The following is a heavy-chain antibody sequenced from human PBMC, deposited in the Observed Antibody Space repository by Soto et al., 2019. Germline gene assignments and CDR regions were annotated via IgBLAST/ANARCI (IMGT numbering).Heavy chain of an antibody. J-gene: IGHJ6*02. CDR3: ARYSSNWFQTEGMDV. CDR2: IDTSGNT. V-gene: IGHV4-4*07. Sequence: SETLSLTCTVSGGSISTYYWSWIRQPAGKGLEWIGRIDTSGNTNYNPSLKSRVTMSVDTSKKQFSLKLTSVTAADTAVYYCARYSSNWFQTEGMDVWGQGTTVTAP. D-gene: IGHD6-13*01. CDR1: GGSISTYY.